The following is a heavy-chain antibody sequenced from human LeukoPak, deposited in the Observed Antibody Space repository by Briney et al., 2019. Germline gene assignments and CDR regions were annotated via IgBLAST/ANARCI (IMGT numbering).Heavy chain of an antibody. J-gene: IGHJ4*02. CDR2: ISGSGGST. CDR3: AKPITIFGVVTYYFDY. D-gene: IGHD3-3*01. Sequence: GGSLRLSCAASGFTFSSYAMSWVRQAPGKGLEWVSAISGSGGSTYYADSVKGRFTISRDNSKNTLYLQMDSLRAEDTAVYYCAKPITIFGVVTYYFDYWGQGTLVTVSS. V-gene: IGHV3-23*01. CDR1: GFTFSSYA.